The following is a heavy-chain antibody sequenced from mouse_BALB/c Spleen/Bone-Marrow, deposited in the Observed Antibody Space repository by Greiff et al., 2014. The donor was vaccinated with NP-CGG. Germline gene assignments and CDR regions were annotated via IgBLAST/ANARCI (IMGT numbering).Heavy chain of an antibody. J-gene: IGHJ1*01. CDR2: ISNLAYSI. D-gene: IGHD2-3*01. CDR3: ARAGYDGYPWYFDV. V-gene: IGHV5-15*02. Sequence: ISNLAYSIYYADTVTGRFTISRENAKNTLYLEISSLRSEDSAMYYCARAGYDGYPWYFDVWGAGTTVTVSS.